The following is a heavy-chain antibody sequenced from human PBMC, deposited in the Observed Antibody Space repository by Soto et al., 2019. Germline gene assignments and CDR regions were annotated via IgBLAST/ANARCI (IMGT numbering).Heavy chain of an antibody. Sequence: GGSLRLSCAASGFTFSSYAMSWVRQAPGKGLEWVSAISGSGGSTYYADSVKGRFTISRDNSKNTLYLQMNSLRAEDTAVYYCAKVHSDSGVPAAIDGVLGAAFDIWGQGTMVTVSS. CDR1: GFTFSSYA. CDR2: ISGSGGST. D-gene: IGHD2-2*01. J-gene: IGHJ3*02. V-gene: IGHV3-23*01. CDR3: AKVHSDSGVPAAIDGVLGAAFDI.